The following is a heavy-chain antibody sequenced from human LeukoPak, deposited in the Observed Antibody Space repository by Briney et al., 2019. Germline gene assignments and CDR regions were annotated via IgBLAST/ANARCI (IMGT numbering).Heavy chain of an antibody. CDR1: GYNFINYY. V-gene: IGHV1-46*01. Sequence: ASVKVSCKASGYNFINYYIHWVRQAPGQGLEWMGIINPSGGSTTYAQKFQGRVTMTSDVSTSTAFMELSSLRSDDTAVYYCANTGGNRRGYFDFWGQGTLVTVSS. J-gene: IGHJ4*02. D-gene: IGHD2-8*02. CDR3: ANTGGNRRGYFDF. CDR2: INPSGGST.